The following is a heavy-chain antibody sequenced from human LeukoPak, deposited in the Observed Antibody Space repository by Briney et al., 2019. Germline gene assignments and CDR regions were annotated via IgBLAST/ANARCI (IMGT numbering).Heavy chain of an antibody. D-gene: IGHD3/OR15-3a*01. CDR2: IYYSGSTNYCSGST. CDR3: ARASPDFPFDY. J-gene: IGHJ4*02. V-gene: IGHV4-59*08. Sequence: SETLSLTCTVSGASISSYHWNWIRQPPGKGLEWIGYIYYSGSTNYCSGSTYYNPSLRSRVTISVDTSKNQFSLKLSSVTAADTAVYYCARASPDFPFDYWGQGTQVTVSS. CDR1: GASISSYH.